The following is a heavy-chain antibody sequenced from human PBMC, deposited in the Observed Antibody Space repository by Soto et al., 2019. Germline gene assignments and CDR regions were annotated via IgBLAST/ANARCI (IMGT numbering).Heavy chain of an antibody. CDR2: IIPMLGIA. D-gene: IGHD3-3*01. CDR1: GGTFSSYT. J-gene: IGHJ5*02. CDR3: AGFSRAVSDFFPPPSWFAP. V-gene: IGHV1-69*02. Sequence: GASVKVSCKASGGTFSSYTISWVRQAPGQGLEWMGRIIPMLGIANYAQKLQGRVTITADKSTSTAYMELSSLRSEDTAVYYCAGFSRAVSDFFPPPSWFAPWGQEPLVTVSS.